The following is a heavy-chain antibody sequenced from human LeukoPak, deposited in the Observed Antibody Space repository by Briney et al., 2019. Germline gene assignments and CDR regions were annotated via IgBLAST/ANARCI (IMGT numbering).Heavy chain of an antibody. CDR3: TTGGYGGQFDY. Sequence: VGSPTLSYATSRFAFCKARVSRGGHRLRKKKRWVARIKSKTDGGTTDYAAPVKGRFTISRDDSKNTLYLQMNSLKTEDTAVYYCTTGGYGGQFDYWGQGTLVTVCS. CDR1: RFAFCKAR. CDR2: IKSKTDGGTT. V-gene: IGHV3-15*01. J-gene: IGHJ4*02. D-gene: IGHD5-12*01.